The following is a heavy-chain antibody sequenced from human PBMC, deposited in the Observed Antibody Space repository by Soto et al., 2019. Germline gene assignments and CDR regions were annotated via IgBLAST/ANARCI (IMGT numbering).Heavy chain of an antibody. CDR3: AGVGSDREWFDP. CDR1: GYTFMRYG. V-gene: IGHV1-18*01. J-gene: IGHJ5*02. D-gene: IGHD1-26*01. CDR2: ISAYNVNT. Sequence: QVQLVQSGAEVKKPGASVKVSCKASGYTFMRYGISWVRQAPGQGLEWMGWISAYNVNTNYAQKLQGRVIMTTDTSTSTTYMELRSLRSDDTAVYYCAGVGSDREWFDPWGQGTLVTVSS.